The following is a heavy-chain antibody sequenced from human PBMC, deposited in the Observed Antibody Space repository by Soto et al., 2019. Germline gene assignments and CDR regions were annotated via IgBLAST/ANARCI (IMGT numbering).Heavy chain of an antibody. CDR1: GLTISGKKY. CDR2: LYDVDGS. Sequence: DVQLVESGGGLIQPGESLRLSCAAFGLTISGKKYVAWLRQAPGKGLEWVSALYDVDGSFYADSVTGRFTTSSDSSKTTVYLQINDLTPDDTAVYYSATWHKRDLAFDVWGQGTTVTISS. V-gene: IGHV3-53*01. CDR3: ATWHKRDLAFDV. J-gene: IGHJ3*01.